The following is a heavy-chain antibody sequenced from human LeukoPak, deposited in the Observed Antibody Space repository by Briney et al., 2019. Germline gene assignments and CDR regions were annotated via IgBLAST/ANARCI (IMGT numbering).Heavy chain of an antibody. V-gene: IGHV4-59*01. CDR1: GGSISRYY. CDR3: ARVGSRYYDSSGYYSNWFDP. D-gene: IGHD3-22*01. J-gene: IGHJ5*02. Sequence: SETLSLTCTVCGGSISRYYWRWVRQPPGKGLEWIGYIYYSGSTNYNPSLKSRVTISVDTSRNQFSLKLSSVTAADTAVYYCARVGSRYYDSSGYYSNWFDPWGQGTLVTVSS. CDR2: IYYSGST.